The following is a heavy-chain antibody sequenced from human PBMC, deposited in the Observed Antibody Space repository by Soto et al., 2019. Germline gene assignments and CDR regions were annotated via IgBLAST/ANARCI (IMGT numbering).Heavy chain of an antibody. CDR3: ARVSGRTMKARTYPYYFDY. CDR1: GGTFSSYA. CDR2: TIPIFGTA. Sequence: SVKVSCKASGGTFSSYAISWVRQAPGQGLEWMGGTIPIFGTANYAQKFQGRVMITADESTSTACMELSSLRSEDTAVYYCARVSGRTMKARTYPYYFDYWGQGTLVTVSS. V-gene: IGHV1-69*13. J-gene: IGHJ4*02. D-gene: IGHD3-22*01.